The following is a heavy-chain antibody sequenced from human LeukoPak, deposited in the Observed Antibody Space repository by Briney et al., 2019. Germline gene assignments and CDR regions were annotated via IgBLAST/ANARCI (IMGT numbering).Heavy chain of an antibody. CDR1: GFTIDDYS. V-gene: IGHV3-33*01. J-gene: IGHJ6*02. Sequence: PGGSLRLSCAASGFTIDDYSIHWVRQAPGRGLEWVAVIWYEGSNEDYADSVKGRFTMSRDKSKNTLYLQMNSLRAEDTAVFYCARVGPPYGMDVWGQGTTVTVSS. CDR2: IWYEGSNE. CDR3: ARVGPPYGMDV.